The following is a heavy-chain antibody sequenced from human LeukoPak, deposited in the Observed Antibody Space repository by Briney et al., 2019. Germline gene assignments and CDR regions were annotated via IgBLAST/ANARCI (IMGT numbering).Heavy chain of an antibody. CDR1: GGSISSSNW. CDR2: IYHSGST. V-gene: IGHV4-4*02. Sequence: PSGTLSLTCAVSGGSISSSNWWSWVRQPPGKGLEWIGEIYHSGSTNYGPSLKSRVTISVDKSKNQFSLKLSSVTAADTAVYYCARAPAVAGTSYYFDYWGQGTLVTVSS. CDR3: ARAPAVAGTSYYFDY. D-gene: IGHD6-19*01. J-gene: IGHJ4*02.